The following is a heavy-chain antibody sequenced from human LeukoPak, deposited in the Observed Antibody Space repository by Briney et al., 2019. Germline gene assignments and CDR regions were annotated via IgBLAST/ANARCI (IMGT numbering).Heavy chain of an antibody. D-gene: IGHD1-7*01. J-gene: IGHJ4*02. CDR2: IIPIFGTA. V-gene: IGHV1-69*13. Sequence: SVKVSCKASGGTFSSYAISWVRQAPGQGLEWMGGIIPIFGTANYAQKFQGRVTITADESTSTAYMELSSLRSEDTAVYYCASPSEVTGTTGYYFDCWGQGTLVTVSS. CDR3: ASPSEVTGTTGYYFDC. CDR1: GGTFSSYA.